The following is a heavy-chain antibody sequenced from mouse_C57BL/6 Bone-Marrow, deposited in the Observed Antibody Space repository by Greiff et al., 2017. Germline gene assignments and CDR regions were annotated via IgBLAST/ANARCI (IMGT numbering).Heavy chain of an antibody. CDR3: ARGDLDY. V-gene: IGHV1-69*01. CDR1: GYTFTSYW. CDR2: IDPSDSYT. J-gene: IGHJ2*01. Sequence: QVQLQQPGPELVMPGASVKLSCKASGYTFTSYWMHWVKQRPGQGLEWIGEIDPSDSYTNYNQKFKGKSTLTVDKSSSTAYMQLSSLTSEDSAVYYCARGDLDYWGRGTAPTVTS. D-gene: IGHD2-13*01.